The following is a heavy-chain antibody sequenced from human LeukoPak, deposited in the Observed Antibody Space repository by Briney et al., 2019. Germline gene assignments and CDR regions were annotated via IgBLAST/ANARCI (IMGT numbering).Heavy chain of an antibody. J-gene: IGHJ5*02. V-gene: IGHV1-2*02. Sequence: ASVKLSCTASGFTFTGYYMHWVRQAPGQGLEWMGWINPNSGGTNYAQKFQGRVTMTRDMSISTAYMELSRLRSDDTAVYYCARDIVMVTYWFDPWGEGTLVTVSS. CDR1: GFTFTGYY. D-gene: IGHD5-18*01. CDR3: ARDIVMVTYWFDP. CDR2: INPNSGGT.